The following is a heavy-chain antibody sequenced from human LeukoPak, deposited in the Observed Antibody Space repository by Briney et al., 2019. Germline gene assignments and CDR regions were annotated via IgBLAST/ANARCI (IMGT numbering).Heavy chain of an antibody. Sequence: GGSLRLSCAASGFTFSSYWMSWVRQAPGKGLEWVANIKQDGSEKYYVDSVKGRFTISRDNAKNSLYLQMNSLRAEDTAVYYCATGGYCSSTSCPPYFDYWGQGTLVTVSS. CDR3: ATGGYCSSTSCPPYFDY. CDR1: GFTFSSYW. V-gene: IGHV3-7*01. J-gene: IGHJ4*02. D-gene: IGHD2-2*01. CDR2: IKQDGSEK.